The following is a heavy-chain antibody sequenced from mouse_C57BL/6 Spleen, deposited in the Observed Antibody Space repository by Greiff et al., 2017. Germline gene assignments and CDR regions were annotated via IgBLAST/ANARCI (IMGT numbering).Heavy chain of an antibody. V-gene: IGHV1-69*01. J-gene: IGHJ4*01. CDR3: ARSGYSNYEGVDY. D-gene: IGHD2-5*01. CDR1: GYTFTSYW. CDR2: IDPSDSYT. Sequence: QVQLQQSGAELVMPGASVKLSCKASGYTFTSYWMHWVKQRPGQGLEWIGEIDPSDSYTNYNQKFKGKSTLTVDKSSSTAYMQLSSLTSEDSAVYYCARSGYSNYEGVDYWGQGTSVTVSS.